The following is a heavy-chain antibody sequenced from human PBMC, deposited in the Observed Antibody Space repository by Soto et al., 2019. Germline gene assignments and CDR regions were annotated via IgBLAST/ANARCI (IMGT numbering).Heavy chain of an antibody. Sequence: PGGSLRLSCVASGFTFSNAWMNWVRQAPGKGLEWVARIKSKTDGGTTDYAAPVKGRFTISRDDSKNTLFLQMNSLKTEDTAVYYCTTSILTGYFRWSIFDYWGQGTPVTVSS. D-gene: IGHD3-9*01. J-gene: IGHJ4*02. V-gene: IGHV3-15*07. CDR1: GFTFSNAW. CDR2: IKSKTDGGTT. CDR3: TTSILTGYFRWSIFDY.